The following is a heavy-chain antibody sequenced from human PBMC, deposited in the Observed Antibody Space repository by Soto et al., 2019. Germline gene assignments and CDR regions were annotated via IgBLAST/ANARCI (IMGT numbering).Heavy chain of an antibody. J-gene: IGHJ5*02. CDR1: GGTFSSYA. D-gene: IGHD2-2*01. Sequence: QVQLVQSGAEVKKPGSSVKVSCKASGGTFSSYAISWVRQAPGQGLEWMGGIIPIFGTANYAQKFQGRVTITADESTSTAHMELSSLRSEDTAVYYCARDLGCSSTSCYLNWFDPWGQGTLVTVSS. CDR3: ARDLGCSSTSCYLNWFDP. V-gene: IGHV1-69*01. CDR2: IIPIFGTA.